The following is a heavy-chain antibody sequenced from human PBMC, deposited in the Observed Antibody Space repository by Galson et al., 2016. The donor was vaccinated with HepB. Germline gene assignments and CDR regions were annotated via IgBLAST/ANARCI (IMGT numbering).Heavy chain of an antibody. CDR3: ATLIAAVGHYYYNGVVV. CDR2: VYPGDSDT. Sequence: QSGAEVKKPGESLKISCKGSGYSFTSYWIGWVRQMSGKGLEWMGIVYPGDSDTRYSPSLQGQVTISADKSISTAYLQWSSLKASDTAMYYCATLIAAVGHYYYNGVVVWGQGTTVTVSS. V-gene: IGHV5-51*01. D-gene: IGHD6-13*01. J-gene: IGHJ6*02. CDR1: GYSFTSYW.